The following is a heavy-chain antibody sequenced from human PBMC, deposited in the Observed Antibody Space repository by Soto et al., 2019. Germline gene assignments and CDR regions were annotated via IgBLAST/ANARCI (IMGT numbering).Heavy chain of an antibody. V-gene: IGHV4-4*07. CDR2: FYPSGKT. J-gene: IGHJ6*02. CDR1: GGSINSYY. D-gene: IGHD3-16*01. CDR3: ARCGLDYGMDV. Sequence: SETLSLTCTVSGGSINSYYWCWIRQPAGKGLEWIGRFYPSGKTNYNPSLKSRLTMSAGTSRNQFSLNLTSVTAADTAVYYCARCGLDYGMDVWGQGTTVTVSS.